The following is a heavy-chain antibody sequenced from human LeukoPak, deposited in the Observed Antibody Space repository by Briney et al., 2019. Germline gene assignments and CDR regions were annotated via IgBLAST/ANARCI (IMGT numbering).Heavy chain of an antibody. J-gene: IGHJ4*02. CDR3: AKGFGGRSFKYYFDY. Sequence: PGGSLRLSCAASGFTFSDYYMSLIRQAPGKGLEWISYISNSGTTIYYADSVKGRFTISRDNAKNSLYLQMNSLRAEDTAVYYCAKGFGGRSFKYYFDYWGQGTLVTVSS. V-gene: IGHV3-11*04. CDR2: ISNSGTTI. CDR1: GFTFSDYY. D-gene: IGHD6-19*01.